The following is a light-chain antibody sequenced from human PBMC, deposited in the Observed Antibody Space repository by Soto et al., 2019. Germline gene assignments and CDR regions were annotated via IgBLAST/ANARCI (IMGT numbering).Light chain of an antibody. CDR1: QSISTS. CDR2: DAS. J-gene: IGKJ1*01. CDR3: QQYDSYST. Sequence: DMQLTRSPSTLFASVGDRVTITCRASQSISTSLAWYQQKPGKAPKLLIHDASSLESGVPSRFSGSGSGTEFTLTISSLQPDDFATYYCQQYDSYSTFGQGTKVDIK. V-gene: IGKV1-5*01.